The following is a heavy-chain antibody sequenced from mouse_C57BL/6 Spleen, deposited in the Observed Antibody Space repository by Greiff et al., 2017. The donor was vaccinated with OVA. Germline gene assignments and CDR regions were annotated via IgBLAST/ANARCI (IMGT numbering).Heavy chain of an antibody. CDR1: GYTFTSYW. CDR2: IDPSDSYT. V-gene: IGHV1-59*01. Sequence: VQLQQPGAELVRPGTSVKLSCKASGYTFTSYWMHWVKQRPGQGLEWIGVIDPSDSYTNYNQKFKGKATLTVDTSSSTAYMQLSSLTSEDSAVYYYANGYFDYWGKGTTLTVSS. CDR3: ANGYFDY. J-gene: IGHJ2*01.